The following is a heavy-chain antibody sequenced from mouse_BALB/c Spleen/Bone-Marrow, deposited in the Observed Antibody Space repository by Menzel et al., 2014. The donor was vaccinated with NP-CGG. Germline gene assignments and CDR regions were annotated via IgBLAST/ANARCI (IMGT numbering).Heavy chain of an antibody. CDR2: IRNKANGYTT. CDR3: ARDENVGIYWYFDV. Sequence: EVKLVESGGGLVQPGGSLRLSCATSGFIFIDYYMSWVRQPPGKALEWLGFIRNKANGYTTEYSASVKGRFTISRDNSQSILYLQMNTLGAEDSATYYCARDENVGIYWYFDVWGAGTTVTVSS. V-gene: IGHV7-3*02. J-gene: IGHJ1*01. CDR1: GFIFIDYY.